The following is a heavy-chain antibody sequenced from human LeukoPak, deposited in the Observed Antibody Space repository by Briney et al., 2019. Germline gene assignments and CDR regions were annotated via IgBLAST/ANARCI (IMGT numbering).Heavy chain of an antibody. Sequence: GGSLRLSCTASGFTFSNYAMHWVRQAPGKGLEWMTVISFDGNNKYYEDSVKGRFTISRDNSKNTLYLQMNSLRAEDTAVYYCARTFWDKSHGYDYYFDYWGQGSLVTVSS. J-gene: IGHJ4*02. CDR3: ARTFWDKSHGYDYYFDY. V-gene: IGHV3-30*04. CDR1: GFTFSNYA. CDR2: ISFDGNNK. D-gene: IGHD5-12*01.